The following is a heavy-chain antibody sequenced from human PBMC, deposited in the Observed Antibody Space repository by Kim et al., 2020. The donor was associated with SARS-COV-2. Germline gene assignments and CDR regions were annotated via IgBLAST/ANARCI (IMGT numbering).Heavy chain of an antibody. CDR1: GFTFSSYG. J-gene: IGHJ6*01. V-gene: IGHV3-30*03. CDR2: ISYDGSNK. D-gene: IGHD3-10*01. Sequence: GGSLRLSCAASGFTFSSYGMHWVRQAPGKGLEWVAVISYDGSNKYYADSVKGRFTISRDNSKNTLYLQMNSLRAEDTAVYYCARGEAPLLWFGESTYYG. CDR3: ARGEAPLLWFGESTYYG.